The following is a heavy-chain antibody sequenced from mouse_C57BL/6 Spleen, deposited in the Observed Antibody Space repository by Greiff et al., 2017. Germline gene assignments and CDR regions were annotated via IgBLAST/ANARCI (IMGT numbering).Heavy chain of an antibody. CDR2: INPNTGGT. Sequence: VQLKQSGPELVKPGASVKISCKASGYTFTDYYMNWVKQSHGKSLEWIGVINPNTGGTSFNQKFKGKATLTVDMCSSTAYMELRSLTSEDSAVYDCARPFITTVVAPYWCVDVWGTGTRVTVTS. J-gene: IGHJ1*03. CDR3: ARPFITTVVAPYWCVDV. V-gene: IGHV1-26*01. CDR1: GYTFTDYY. D-gene: IGHD1-1*01.